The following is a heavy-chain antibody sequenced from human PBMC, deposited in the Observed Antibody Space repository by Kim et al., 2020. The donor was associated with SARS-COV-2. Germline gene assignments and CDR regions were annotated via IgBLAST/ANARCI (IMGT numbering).Heavy chain of an antibody. D-gene: IGHD4-4*01. CDR3: AREYSNYEFDY. CDR2: ISYDGSNK. J-gene: IGHJ4*02. Sequence: GGSLRLSCAASGFTFSSYAMHWVRQAPGKGLEWVAVISYDGSNKYYADSVKGRFTISRDNSKNTLYLQMNSLRAEDTAVYYCAREYSNYEFDYWGQGTLVTVSS. V-gene: IGHV3-30-3*01. CDR1: GFTFSSYA.